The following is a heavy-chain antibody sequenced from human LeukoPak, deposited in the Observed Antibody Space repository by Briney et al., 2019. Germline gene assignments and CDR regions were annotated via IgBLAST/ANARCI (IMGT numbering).Heavy chain of an antibody. CDR2: IYHSGST. Sequence: PSETLSLTCTVSGYSISSGYYWGWIRQPPGKGLEWIGSIYHSGSTHYNPSLKSRVTISVDTSKNQFSLKLSSVTAADTAVYYCARPIVVVPAATSDWYFDLWGRGTLVTVSS. D-gene: IGHD2-2*01. J-gene: IGHJ2*01. CDR3: ARPIVVVPAATSDWYFDL. V-gene: IGHV4-38-2*02. CDR1: GYSISSGYY.